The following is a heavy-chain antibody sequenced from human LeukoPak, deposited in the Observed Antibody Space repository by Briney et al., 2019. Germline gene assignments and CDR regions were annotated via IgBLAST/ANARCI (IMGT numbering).Heavy chain of an antibody. D-gene: IGHD1-26*01. CDR2: IWYDGSNK. J-gene: IGHJ6*02. CDR1: GFTFSSYA. CDR3: AKDWSWEPLAYYGMDV. V-gene: IGHV3-30*02. Sequence: GGSLRLSCAASGFTFSSYAMHWVRQAPGKGLEWVAVIWYDGSNKYYADSVKGRFTISRDTSKNTLYLQMNSLRAEDTAVYYCAKDWSWEPLAYYGMDVWGQGTTVTVSS.